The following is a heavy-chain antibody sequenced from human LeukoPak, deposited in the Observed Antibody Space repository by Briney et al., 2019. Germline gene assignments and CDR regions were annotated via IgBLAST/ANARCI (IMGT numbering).Heavy chain of an antibody. CDR3: ARENYLYSSGYYGAFDI. Sequence: RPGGSLRLPCAASGFTFDDYGMSWVRQAPGKWLEWVSGINWNGGSTGYADSVKGRFTISRDNAKNSLYLQMNSLRAEDTALYYCARENYLYSSGYYGAFDIWGQGTMVTVSS. CDR2: INWNGGST. CDR1: GFTFDDYG. V-gene: IGHV3-20*04. J-gene: IGHJ3*02. D-gene: IGHD3-22*01.